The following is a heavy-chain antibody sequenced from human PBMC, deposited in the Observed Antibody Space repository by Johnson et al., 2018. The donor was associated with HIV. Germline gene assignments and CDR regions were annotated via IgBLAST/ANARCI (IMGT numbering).Heavy chain of an antibody. V-gene: IGHV3-53*01. CDR2: IYSGGTT. D-gene: IGHD3-22*01. CDR3: AREVYYYDSSGYYIDAFDI. J-gene: IGHJ3*02. Sequence: VQLLESGGGVVQPGGSLRLSCAASGFTVSSNYMSWVRQAPGKGLEWVSVIYSGGTTYYADSVKGRFTFSRDNSKNTLYLHMNSLRADDTAVYYCAREVYYYDSSGYYIDAFDIWGQGTMVTVSS. CDR1: GFTVSSNY.